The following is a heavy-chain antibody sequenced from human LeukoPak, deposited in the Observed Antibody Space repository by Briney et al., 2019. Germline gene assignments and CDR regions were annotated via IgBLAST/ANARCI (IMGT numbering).Heavy chain of an antibody. D-gene: IGHD3-9*01. CDR3: AWLWAYNWFDP. CDR2: IRYDGINK. Sequence: GGSLRLSCAASRFTFSSYGMHWVRQAPGKGLEWVAFIRYDGINKYYADSVKGRFTISRDNSKNTLYLQMNSLRAEDTAVYYCAWLWAYNWFDPWGQGTLVTVSS. V-gene: IGHV3-30*02. J-gene: IGHJ5*02. CDR1: RFTFSSYG.